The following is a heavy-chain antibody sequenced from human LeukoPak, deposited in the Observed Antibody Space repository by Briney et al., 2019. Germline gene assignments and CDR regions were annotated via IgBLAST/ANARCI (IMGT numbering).Heavy chain of an antibody. D-gene: IGHD2-15*01. CDR1: GGSISSYY. J-gene: IGHJ6*04. V-gene: IGHV4-59*01. CDR2: IYYGGST. Sequence: SETLSLTCTVSGGSISSYYWSWIRQPPGKGLEWIGYIYYGGSTNYNPSLKSRVTISVDTSKNQFSLKLSSVTAADTAVYYCARVHCSGGSCYSLDYYYYYGMDVWGKGTTVTVSS. CDR3: ARVHCSGGSCYSLDYYYYYGMDV.